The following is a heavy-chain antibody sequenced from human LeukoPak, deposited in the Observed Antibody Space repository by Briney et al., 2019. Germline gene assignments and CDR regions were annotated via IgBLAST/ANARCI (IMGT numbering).Heavy chain of an antibody. J-gene: IGHJ6*02. D-gene: IGHD2-21*01. CDR2: IYYSGSA. Sequence: KTSETLSLTCTVSGGSISSYYWGWIRQPPGKGLEWIGYIYYSGSANYNPSLKSRVTISVDTSKNQFSLKLASVTAADTAVYYSARVPRGVKAIEYYGLDVWGQGTTVTVSS. CDR3: ARVPRGVKAIEYYGLDV. V-gene: IGHV4-59*12. CDR1: GGSISSYY.